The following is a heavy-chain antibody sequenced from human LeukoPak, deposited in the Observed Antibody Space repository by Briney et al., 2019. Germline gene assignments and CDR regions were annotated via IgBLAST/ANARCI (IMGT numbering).Heavy chain of an antibody. CDR2: INHSGST. V-gene: IGHV4-34*01. D-gene: IGHD6-6*01. CDR3: ARNYSRSPGGLKYFDY. CDR1: GGSFSGYY. J-gene: IGHJ4*02. Sequence: SETLSLTCAVYGGSFSGYYWSWIRQPPGKGLEWIGEINHSGSTNYNPSLKSRVTISADTSKNQFSLKLKFVTAADTAVYYCARNYSRSPGGLKYFDYWGQGSLVTVSS.